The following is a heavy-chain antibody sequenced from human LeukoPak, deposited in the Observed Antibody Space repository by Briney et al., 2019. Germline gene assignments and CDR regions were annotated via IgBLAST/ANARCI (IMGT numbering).Heavy chain of an antibody. CDR3: ARAPRPQAAVDP. CDR2: IIPIFGTA. Sequence: SVKVSCKASGGAFTSYAISWVRQAPGQGLEWMGGIIPIFGTANYAQKFQGRVTITADESTSTAYMELSSLRSEDTAVYYCARAPRPQAAVDPWGQGTLVTVSS. CDR1: GGAFTSYA. J-gene: IGHJ5*02. V-gene: IGHV1-69*13. D-gene: IGHD6-25*01.